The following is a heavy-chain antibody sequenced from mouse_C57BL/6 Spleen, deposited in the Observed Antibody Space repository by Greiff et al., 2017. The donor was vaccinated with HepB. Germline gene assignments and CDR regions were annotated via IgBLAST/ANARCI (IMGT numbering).Heavy chain of an antibody. D-gene: IGHD1-1*01. CDR1: GYTFTSYW. V-gene: IGHV1-7*01. J-gene: IGHJ3*01. Sequence: QVQLQQSGAELAKPGASVKLSCKASGYTFTSYWMHWVKQRPGQGLEWIGYINPSSGYTKYNQKFKDKATLTADKSSSTAYMQLSSLTYEDSAVYYCAIFITTVVATDAYWGQGTLVTVSA. CDR3: AIFITTVVATDAY. CDR2: INPSSGYT.